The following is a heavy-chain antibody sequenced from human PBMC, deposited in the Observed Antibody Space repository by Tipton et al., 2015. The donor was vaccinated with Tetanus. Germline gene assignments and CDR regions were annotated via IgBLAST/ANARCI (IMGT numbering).Heavy chain of an antibody. Sequence: SLRLSCAASGFTFSDYGMNWVRQAPGKGLEWIACFSTYRKTIYYADAVKGRFTISRDNAKNTLFLQMSSLTDEDTAVYYCARDLSYYDYIWGGDRDRYFDPWGRGTLVTVSS. J-gene: IGHJ2*01. CDR3: ARDLSYYDYIWGGDRDRYFDP. CDR1: GFTFSDYG. CDR2: FSTYRKTI. V-gene: IGHV3-48*02. D-gene: IGHD3-16*01.